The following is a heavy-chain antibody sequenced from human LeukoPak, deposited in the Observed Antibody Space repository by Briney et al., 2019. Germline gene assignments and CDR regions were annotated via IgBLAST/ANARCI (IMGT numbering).Heavy chain of an antibody. D-gene: IGHD6-19*01. J-gene: IGHJ4*02. CDR2: ISGSGGST. CDR3: AKVRWLVFNGADY. V-gene: IGHV3-23*01. CDR1: GFTFSSYA. Sequence: GGSLRPSCAASGFTFSSYAMSWVRQAPGKGLEWVSAISGSGGSTYYADSVKGRFTISRDDSKNTLYLQMNSLRAEDTAVYYCAKVRWLVFNGADYWGQGTLVTVSS.